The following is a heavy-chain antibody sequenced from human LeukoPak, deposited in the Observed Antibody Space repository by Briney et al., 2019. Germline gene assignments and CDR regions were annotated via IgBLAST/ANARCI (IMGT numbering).Heavy chain of an antibody. CDR3: ARQAYASAWSYFDY. CDR1: GGSFSGYY. CDR2: IYDSGNS. V-gene: IGHV4-59*08. D-gene: IGHD6-19*01. Sequence: SETLSLTCAVYGGSFSGYYWSWIRQPPGKGLEWIGYIYDSGNSNYNPSLKSRVTISIDTSKNQFSLKLSSVTAADTAVYYCARQAYASAWSYFDYWGQGTLVTVSS. J-gene: IGHJ4*02.